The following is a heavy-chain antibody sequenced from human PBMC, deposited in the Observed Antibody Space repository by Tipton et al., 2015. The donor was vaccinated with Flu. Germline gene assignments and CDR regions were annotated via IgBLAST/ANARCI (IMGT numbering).Heavy chain of an antibody. CDR2: IHRSGNT. D-gene: IGHD4-11*01. CDR3: ARRDYSNYVSEPKNWFDH. V-gene: IGHV4-38-2*01. CDR1: GDSIGSDYY. J-gene: IGHJ5*02. Sequence: LRLSCSVSGDSIGSDYYWAWIRQPPGKGLEWLGNIHRSGNTHYNSSLKSRVTISVDSSRNRFSLKVKSVTAADTATYYCARRDYSNYVSEPKNWFDHWGQGTLATVSS.